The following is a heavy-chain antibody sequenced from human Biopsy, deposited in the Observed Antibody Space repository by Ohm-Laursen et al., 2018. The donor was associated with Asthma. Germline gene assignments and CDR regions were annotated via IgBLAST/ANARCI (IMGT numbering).Heavy chain of an antibody. V-gene: IGHV1-69*01. CDR2: IMTVFKTT. Sequence: SSVKVSCNAPGGTFSNYAINWVRQAPGQGLEWMGGIMTVFKTTTYAQKFQGRVTITADESTSTAYMELSSLRSEDTAVYYCAGHPYVDGSDNYYYRGNDYYLGMDVWGQGTTVTVSS. J-gene: IGHJ6*02. CDR3: AGHPYVDGSDNYYYRGNDYYLGMDV. CDR1: GGTFSNYA. D-gene: IGHD3-10*01.